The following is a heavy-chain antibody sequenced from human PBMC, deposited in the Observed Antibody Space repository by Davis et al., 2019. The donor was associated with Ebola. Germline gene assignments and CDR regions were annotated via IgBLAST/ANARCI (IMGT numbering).Heavy chain of an antibody. Sequence: SETLSLTCTVSGGSISSGDYYWSWIRQPPGKGLEWIGYIYYSGSTYYNPSLKSRVTISVDTSKNQFSLKLSSVTAADTAVYYCARDTYYYDSSGYYRDAFDIWGQGTMVTV. J-gene: IGHJ3*02. V-gene: IGHV4-30-4*02. D-gene: IGHD3-22*01. CDR3: ARDTYYYDSSGYYRDAFDI. CDR2: IYYSGST. CDR1: GGSISSGDYY.